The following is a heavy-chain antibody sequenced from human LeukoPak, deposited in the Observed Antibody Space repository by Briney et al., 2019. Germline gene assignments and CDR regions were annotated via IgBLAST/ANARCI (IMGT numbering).Heavy chain of an antibody. J-gene: IGHJ4*02. CDR3: ARFHGDYVLDY. D-gene: IGHD4-17*01. Sequence: QPGRSLRLSCAASGFTFSSYSMHWVRQAPGKGLEWVAVISYDGSNKYYADSVKGRFTISRDNSKNTLYLQMNSLRAEDTAVYYCARFHGDYVLDYWGQGTLVTVSS. V-gene: IGHV3-30-3*01. CDR2: ISYDGSNK. CDR1: GFTFSSYS.